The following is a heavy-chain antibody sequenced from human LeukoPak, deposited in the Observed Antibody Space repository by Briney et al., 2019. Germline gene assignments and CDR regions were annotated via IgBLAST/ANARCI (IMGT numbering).Heavy chain of an antibody. V-gene: IGHV4-34*01. Sequence: SETLSLTCAVYGGSFSGYYWSWIRQPPGKGLEWIGEINHSGSTNYNPSLKSRVTISVDTSKNQFSLKLSSVTAADTAVYYCASVGIQHLINYWGQGTLVTVSS. CDR1: GGSFSGYY. D-gene: IGHD3-16*01. J-gene: IGHJ4*02. CDR3: ASVGIQHLINY. CDR2: INHSGST.